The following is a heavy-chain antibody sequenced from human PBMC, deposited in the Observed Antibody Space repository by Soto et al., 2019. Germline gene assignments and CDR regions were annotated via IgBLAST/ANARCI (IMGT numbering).Heavy chain of an antibody. J-gene: IGHJ6*02. CDR2: IYHSGST. CDR3: ARASELWFGGREYYCGMDV. Sequence: TLSLTCAVSGNSISSGGYSWSWIRQPPGKGLEWIGYIYHSGSTYYNPSLKSRVTISVDRSKNQFSLKLSSVTAADTAVYYCARASELWFGGREYYCGMDVWGQGTTVTVSS. CDR1: GNSISSGGYS. D-gene: IGHD3-10*01. V-gene: IGHV4-30-2*01.